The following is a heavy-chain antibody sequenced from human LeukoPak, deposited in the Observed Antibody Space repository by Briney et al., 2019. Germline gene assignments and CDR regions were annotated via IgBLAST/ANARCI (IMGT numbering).Heavy chain of an antibody. CDR3: ARGSRLTTVAPSFDY. D-gene: IGHD4-23*01. CDR1: GYTFTSYG. Sequence: ASVKVSCKASGYTFTSYGISWVRQAPGQGLEWMGWISAYNGNTNYAQKLQGRVTMTTDTSTSTAYMELRSLRSDDTAVYYCARGSRLTTVAPSFDYWGQGTLVTVSS. J-gene: IGHJ4*02. V-gene: IGHV1-18*01. CDR2: ISAYNGNT.